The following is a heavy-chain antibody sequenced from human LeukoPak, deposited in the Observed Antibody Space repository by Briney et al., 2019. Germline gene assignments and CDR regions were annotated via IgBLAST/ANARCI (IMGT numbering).Heavy chain of an antibody. CDR1: GGSISSGSYY. CDR3: ARDSLYYYFFMDV. V-gene: IGHV4-61*02. CDR2: IYTSGST. J-gene: IGHJ6*03. Sequence: KSSETLSLTCTLSGGSISSGSYYWSWIRQPAGKGLEWLGRIYTSGSTNYNPSLKSRVTISVDTSKNQFSLKLSSVTAADTAVYYCARDSLYYYFFMDVWGKGTTVTVSS.